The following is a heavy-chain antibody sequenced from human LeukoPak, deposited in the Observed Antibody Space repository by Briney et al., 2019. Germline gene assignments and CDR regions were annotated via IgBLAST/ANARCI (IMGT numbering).Heavy chain of an antibody. CDR2: IYTGGST. J-gene: IGHJ6*02. CDR1: GFTISSNY. Sequence: PGGSLRLSCAASGFTISSNYMSWVRQAPGKGLEWVSVIYTGGSTYYSDSVKGRFTISRDSSKNTLSLQMNSLRVEHTAVYYCARPAQDSSGYPVYYYGMDVWGQGTTVTVSS. D-gene: IGHD3-22*01. V-gene: IGHV3-66*04. CDR3: ARPAQDSSGYPVYYYGMDV.